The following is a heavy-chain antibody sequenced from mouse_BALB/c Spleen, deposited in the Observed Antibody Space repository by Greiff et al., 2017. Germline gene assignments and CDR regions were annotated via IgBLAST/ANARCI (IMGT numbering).Heavy chain of an antibody. CDR1: GFSLTSYG. CDR2: IWAGGST. J-gene: IGHJ4*01. V-gene: IGHV2-9*02. D-gene: IGHD1-2*01. Sequence: VKLQESGPGLVAPSQSLSITCTVSGFSLTSYGVHWVRQPPGKGLEWLGVIWAGGSTNYNSALMSRLSISKDNSKSQVFLKMNSLQTDDAAMYYCARGGTTARGMDYWGQGTSVTVSS. CDR3: ARGGTTARGMDY.